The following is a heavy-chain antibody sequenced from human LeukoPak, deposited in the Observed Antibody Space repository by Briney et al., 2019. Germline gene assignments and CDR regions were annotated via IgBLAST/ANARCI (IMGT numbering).Heavy chain of an antibody. CDR3: AKGVAVAGIYYYYGMDV. V-gene: IGHV3-23*01. D-gene: IGHD6-19*01. J-gene: IGHJ6*02. Sequence: GGSLRLSCAASGFTFSSYAMSWVRQAPGQGLEWVSAISGSGGSTYYADSVKGRFTIFRDNSKNTLYLQMNSLRAEDTAVYYCAKGVAVAGIYYYYGMDVWGQGTTVTVSS. CDR2: ISGSGGST. CDR1: GFTFSSYA.